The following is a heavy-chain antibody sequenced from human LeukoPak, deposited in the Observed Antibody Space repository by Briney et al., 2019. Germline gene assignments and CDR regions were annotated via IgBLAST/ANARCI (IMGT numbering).Heavy chain of an antibody. D-gene: IGHD3-22*01. CDR3: AKNITMMVF. CDR1: GCNFGNND. J-gene: IGHJ4*02. V-gene: IGHV3-23*01. CDR2: IRGYNGQT. Sequence: GGSLRLPCAASGCNFGNNDMNWVRQTPGKGLEWVSGIRGYNGQTYYADSVKGRFTISRDKSVDTVYLQMNGLNTEDTAVYYCAKNITMMVFWGQGTLVTVSS.